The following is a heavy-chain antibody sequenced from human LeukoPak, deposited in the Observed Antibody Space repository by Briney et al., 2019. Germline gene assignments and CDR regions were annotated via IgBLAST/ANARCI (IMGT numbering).Heavy chain of an antibody. J-gene: IGHJ4*02. CDR3: ARDSRSGGFELR. D-gene: IGHD4-23*01. V-gene: IGHV3-48*01. CDR2: ISSRSSTI. CDR1: GFTFSSYS. Sequence: PGGSLRLSCAASGFTFSSYSMNWVRQAPGKGLEWVSYISSRSSTIYCADSVKGRFTISRDNAKNSLYLQMNSLRAEDTAVYYCARDSRSGGFELRWGQGTLVTVSS.